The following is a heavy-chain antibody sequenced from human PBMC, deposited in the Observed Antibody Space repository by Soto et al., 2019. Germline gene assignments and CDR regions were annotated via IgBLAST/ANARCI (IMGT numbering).Heavy chain of an antibody. CDR1: GFTFSSYS. Sequence: GGSLRLSCAASGFTFSSYSMNWVRQAPGKGLEWVSYISSSSSTINYADSVKGRFTISRDNAKNTLYLQMNSLRAEDTAVYYCARGPAYSDRWYRLDYWGQGTLVTGSS. CDR2: ISSSSSTI. V-gene: IGHV3-48*04. D-gene: IGHD6-13*01. CDR3: ARGPAYSDRWYRLDY. J-gene: IGHJ4*02.